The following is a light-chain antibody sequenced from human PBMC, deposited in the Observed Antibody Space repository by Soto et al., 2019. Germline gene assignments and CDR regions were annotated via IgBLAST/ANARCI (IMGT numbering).Light chain of an antibody. CDR1: SGSIASNY. CDR3: QSYDATNQV. V-gene: IGLV6-57*01. J-gene: IGLJ3*02. CDR2: EDN. Sequence: NFMLTQPHSVSASPGKTVIISCTRSSGSIASNYVQWYQQRPSSSPTTVIYEDNQRPSGVPDRFSGSIDSSSNSASLTISGLETEDEADYYCQSYDATNQVFGGGTKVTVL.